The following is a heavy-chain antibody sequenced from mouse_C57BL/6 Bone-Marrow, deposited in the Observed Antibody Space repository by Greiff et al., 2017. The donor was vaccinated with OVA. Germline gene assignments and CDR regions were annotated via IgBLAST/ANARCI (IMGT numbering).Heavy chain of an antibody. V-gene: IGHV1-47*01. D-gene: IGHD3-2*02. Sequence: LVESGAELVKPGASVKMSCKASGYTFTTYPIEWMKQTHGKSLEWIGNFHPYNDDTTYNEKFKGKATLTVEKSSSTVYLELSRVTSDDSAVYYCLSGYEYWGQGTTLTVSS. CDR3: LSGYEY. J-gene: IGHJ2*01. CDR2: FHPYNDDT. CDR1: GYTFTTYP.